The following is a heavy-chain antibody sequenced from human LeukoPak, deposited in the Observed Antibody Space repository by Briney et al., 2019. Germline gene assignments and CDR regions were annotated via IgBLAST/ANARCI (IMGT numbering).Heavy chain of an antibody. Sequence: ASVKVSCKASGYTFTGYYMHWVRQAPGQGLEWMGWINPNSGGTNYAQKLQGRVTMTRDTSISTAYMELSRLRSDDTAVYYCARLDTDTPADSIQRPWGQGTLVTVSS. J-gene: IGHJ5*01. CDR3: ARLDTDTPADSIQRP. CDR1: GYTFTGYY. CDR2: INPNSGGT. D-gene: IGHD5-18*01. V-gene: IGHV1-2*02.